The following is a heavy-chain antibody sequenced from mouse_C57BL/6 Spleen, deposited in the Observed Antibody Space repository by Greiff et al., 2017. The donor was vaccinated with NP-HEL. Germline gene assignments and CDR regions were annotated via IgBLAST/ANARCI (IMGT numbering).Heavy chain of an antibody. Sequence: EVMLVESGPELVKPGASVKISCKASGYSFTGYYMNWVKQSPEKSLEWIGEINPSTGGTTYNQKFKAKATLTVDKSSSTAYMQLKSLTSEDSAVYNCAENRNYGAMDYWGQGTSVTVSS. CDR1: GYSFTGYY. D-gene: IGHD2-5*01. V-gene: IGHV1-42*01. CDR2: INPSTGGT. CDR3: AENRNYGAMDY. J-gene: IGHJ4*01.